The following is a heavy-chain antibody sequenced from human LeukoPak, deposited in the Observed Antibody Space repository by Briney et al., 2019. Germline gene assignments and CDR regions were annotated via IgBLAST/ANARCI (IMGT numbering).Heavy chain of an antibody. Sequence: ASVKVSCKASGYTFTSHYMHWVRQAPRQGLEWMGIMDPSGGSTTYAQKFQGRVATTRDTSTTTVYLELSSLRSEDTAVYYCVGDLKTWTGLAYWGQGTLVTVSS. CDR3: VGDLKTWTGLAY. D-gene: IGHD3/OR15-3a*01. CDR1: GYTFTSHY. J-gene: IGHJ4*02. CDR2: MDPSGGST. V-gene: IGHV1-46*01.